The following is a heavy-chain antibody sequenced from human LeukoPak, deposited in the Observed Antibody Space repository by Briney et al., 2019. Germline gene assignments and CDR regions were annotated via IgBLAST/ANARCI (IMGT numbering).Heavy chain of an antibody. Sequence: SVNVSCKASGGTFSSYAISWVRQAPGQGLEWMGRIIPILGIANYAQKFQGRVTITADKSTSTAYMELSSLRSEDTAVYYCATTYYYDSSGDWDYYFDYWGQGTLVTVSS. D-gene: IGHD3-22*01. J-gene: IGHJ4*02. V-gene: IGHV1-69*04. CDR1: GGTFSSYA. CDR3: ATTYYYDSSGDWDYYFDY. CDR2: IIPILGIA.